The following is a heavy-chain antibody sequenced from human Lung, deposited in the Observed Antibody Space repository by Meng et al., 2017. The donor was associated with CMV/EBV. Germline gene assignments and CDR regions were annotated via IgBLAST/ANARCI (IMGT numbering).Heavy chain of an antibody. CDR3: ARVWKPGIAAAEY. D-gene: IGHD6-13*01. CDR1: GYTFTGYY. J-gene: IGHJ4*02. V-gene: IGHV1-2*02. CDR2: INPSSGGT. Sequence: KASGYTFTGYYMHWVRQAPGQGLEWMGWINPSSGGTNYSQKFQGRVTMTRDTSISTAYMELSRLRSDDTAVYYCARVWKPGIAAAEYWGQGTLVTVSS.